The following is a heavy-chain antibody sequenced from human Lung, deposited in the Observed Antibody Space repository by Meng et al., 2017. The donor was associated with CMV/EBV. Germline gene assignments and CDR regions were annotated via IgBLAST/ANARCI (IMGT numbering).Heavy chain of an antibody. Sequence: ESLKISXAASGFTFSNAWMSWVRQAPGKGLEWVGRIKSKTDGGTTDYAAPVKGRFTISRDDSKNTLYLQMNSLKTEDTAVYYCTTEEYFSYYYGKDVWGQGTXVNGAS. CDR1: GFTFSNAW. CDR3: TTEEYFSYYYGKDV. J-gene: IGHJ6*02. V-gene: IGHV3-15*01. CDR2: IKSKTDGGTT. D-gene: IGHD2/OR15-2a*01.